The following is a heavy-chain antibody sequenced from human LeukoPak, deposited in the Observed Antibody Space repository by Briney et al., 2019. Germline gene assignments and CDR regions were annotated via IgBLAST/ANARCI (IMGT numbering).Heavy chain of an antibody. CDR3: ARASDYDSSGYTFDY. V-gene: IGHV1-18*01. CDR1: GYTFTSYG. CDR2: ISAYNGNT. D-gene: IGHD3-22*01. J-gene: IGHJ4*02. Sequence: ASVKVSCKASGYTFTSYGISWVRQAPGQGLEWMGWISAYNGNTNYAQKLQGRVTMTTDTSTSTAYMELRSLRSDDTAMYYCARASDYDSSGYTFDYWGQGTLVIVSS.